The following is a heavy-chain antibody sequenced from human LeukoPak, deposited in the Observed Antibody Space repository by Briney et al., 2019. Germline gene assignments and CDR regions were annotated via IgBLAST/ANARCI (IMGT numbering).Heavy chain of an antibody. D-gene: IGHD6-13*01. CDR2: IYYSGST. CDR3: ARACRSSSLYINYYYYMDV. V-gene: IGHV4-39*07. Sequence: SSETLSLTCTVSGGSISSSSYYWGWIRQPPGKGLEWIGSIYYSGSTYYNPSLKSRVTISVDTSKNQFSLKLISVTAVDTAVYYCARACRSSSLYINYYYYMDVWGKGTTVTVSS. CDR1: GGSISSSSYY. J-gene: IGHJ6*03.